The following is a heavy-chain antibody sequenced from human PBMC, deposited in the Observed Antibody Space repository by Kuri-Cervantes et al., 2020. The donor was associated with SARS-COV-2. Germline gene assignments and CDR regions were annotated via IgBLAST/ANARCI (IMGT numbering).Heavy chain of an antibody. D-gene: IGHD2-2*02. Sequence: GESLKISCAASGFTFSSYGMHWVRQAPGKGLEWVAVIWYDGSNKYYADSVKGRFTISRDNSKSTLYLQMNSLRAEDTAVYYCARVGLYCSSTSCYTVNFQHWGQGTRVTVSS. CDR3: ARVGLYCSSTSCYTVNFQH. CDR2: IWYDGSNK. V-gene: IGHV3-33*01. CDR1: GFTFSSYG. J-gene: IGHJ1*01.